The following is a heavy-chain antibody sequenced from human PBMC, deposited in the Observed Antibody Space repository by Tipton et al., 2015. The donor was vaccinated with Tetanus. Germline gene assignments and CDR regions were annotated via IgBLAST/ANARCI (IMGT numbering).Heavy chain of an antibody. J-gene: IGHJ6*02. Sequence: TLSLTCTVSGGSISAYYWSWIRQPPGKGLEWIGHIYFNGSTTYNPSLKSRVTISLGASKNQFSLNLTSVTAADTAVYYCARDRGLTTSGGIGMDVWGQGTTVTVAS. D-gene: IGHD3-22*01. V-gene: IGHV4-59*12. CDR3: ARDRGLTTSGGIGMDV. CDR1: GGSISAYY. CDR2: IYFNGST.